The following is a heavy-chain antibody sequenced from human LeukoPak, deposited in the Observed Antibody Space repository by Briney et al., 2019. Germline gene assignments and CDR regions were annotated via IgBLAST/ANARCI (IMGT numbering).Heavy chain of an antibody. D-gene: IGHD3-3*01. J-gene: IGHJ5*02. Sequence: ATVKVSCKASGYTFTGYYMHWVRQAPGQGLEWMGWINPNSGGTNYAQKFQGRVTMTRDTSISTAYMELSRLRSDDTAVYYCAKPSKYYDFWSGYRNNWFDPWGQGTLVTVSS. V-gene: IGHV1-2*02. CDR1: GYTFTGYY. CDR3: AKPSKYYDFWSGYRNNWFDP. CDR2: INPNSGGT.